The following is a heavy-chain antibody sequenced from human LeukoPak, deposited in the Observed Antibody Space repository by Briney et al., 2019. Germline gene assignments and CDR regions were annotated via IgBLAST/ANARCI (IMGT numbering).Heavy chain of an antibody. CDR1: GGSIISADHY. D-gene: IGHD6-13*01. CDR2: IYYGGRA. V-gene: IGHV4-39*07. J-gene: IGHJ4*02. CDR3: ARAEPRGSVWYPY. Sequence: SETLSLTCTVSGGSIISADHYWAWIRQPPGKGLEYIALIYYGGRAYYNSSLQSRVTISVDKSKNQFSLELNSVTAADTAVYYCARAEPRGSVWYPYWGQGTLVTVSS.